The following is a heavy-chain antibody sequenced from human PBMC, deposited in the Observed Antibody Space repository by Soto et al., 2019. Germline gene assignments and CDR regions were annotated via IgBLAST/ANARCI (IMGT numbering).Heavy chain of an antibody. Sequence: GGSLRLSCTTSGFTFNTYGMHWVRQAPGKGLEWVAIIWYDGSNKYYADSVKGRFTISRDNSKNTLYLQMNSLRAEDTAVYYCAKGVSSGWSYFDYWGQGTLVTVSS. D-gene: IGHD6-19*01. V-gene: IGHV3-33*06. J-gene: IGHJ4*02. CDR2: IWYDGSNK. CDR1: GFTFNTYG. CDR3: AKGVSSGWSYFDY.